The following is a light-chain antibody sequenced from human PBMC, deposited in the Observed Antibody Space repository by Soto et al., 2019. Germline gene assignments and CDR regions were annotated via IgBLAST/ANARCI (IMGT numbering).Light chain of an antibody. Sequence: QSVLTQPASLSGSPGQSITISCTGTSSDIGSYNYISWYQQHPGKAPKLMIFDVSYRPSGISDRFSGSKSGNTASLTISGLQPEDEADYYCSSYGACSTLFGGGIKVTVL. CDR1: SSDIGSYNY. CDR2: DVS. V-gene: IGLV2-14*03. CDR3: SSYGACSTL. J-gene: IGLJ2*01.